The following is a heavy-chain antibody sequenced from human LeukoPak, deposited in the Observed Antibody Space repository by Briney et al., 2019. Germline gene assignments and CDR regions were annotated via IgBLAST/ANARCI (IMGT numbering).Heavy chain of an antibody. CDR3: ARLPSKKVANFDY. V-gene: IGHV4-59*01. CDR1: GGSISSYY. Sequence: SETLSLTCTVSGGSISSYYWSWIRQPPGKGLEWIGYIYYSGSTNYNPSLKSRVNISVDASKNQFSLRLTSVTAADTAVYYCARLPSKKVANFDYWGQGTLVTVSS. D-gene: IGHD2-15*01. CDR2: IYYSGST. J-gene: IGHJ4*02.